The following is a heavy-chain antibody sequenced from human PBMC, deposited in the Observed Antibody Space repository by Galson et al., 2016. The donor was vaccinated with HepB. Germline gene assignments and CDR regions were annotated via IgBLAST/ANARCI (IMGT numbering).Heavy chain of an antibody. D-gene: IGHD3-9*01. V-gene: IGHV1-2*04. CDR1: GYTFTDFY. J-gene: IGHJ5*02. CDR3: ARGRYFDWMYWFDP. CDR2: INPNSGGT. Sequence: SVKVSCKASGYTFTDFYIHWVRQAPGQGLEWMGWINPNSGGTDYAQKFQDWVTMTRDTSINTTYRELTRLRSDDTAVYYCARGRYFDWMYWFDPWGQGTLVTVSS.